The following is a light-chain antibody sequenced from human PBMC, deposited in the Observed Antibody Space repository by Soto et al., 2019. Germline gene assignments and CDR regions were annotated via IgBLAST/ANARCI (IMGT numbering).Light chain of an antibody. J-gene: IGKJ2*01. CDR3: QQYNSYPYT. V-gene: IGKV1-5*01. CDR2: DAS. Sequence: DIQMTQSPSTLSASVGDRVTITFRASQSITSWLAWYQQEPGKAPKLLIYDASSLESGVPSRFSGSGSGTEFTLTISSLQPDDFATYYCQQYNSYPYTFGQGSKLDIK. CDR1: QSITSW.